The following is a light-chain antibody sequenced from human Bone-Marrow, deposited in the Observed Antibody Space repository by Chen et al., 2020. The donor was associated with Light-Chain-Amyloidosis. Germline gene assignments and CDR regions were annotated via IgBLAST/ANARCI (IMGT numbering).Light chain of an antibody. CDR3: CSYAGSPWV. Sequence: QSSLTQPASVSGSPGQSFTISCTGTSSDVGNYKFVSWYQQNPGKSPRLMLFEFSERPSGVSNRFSGAKSGNTASLTISGLQAEDEADYYCCSYAGSPWVFGGGTKLTVL. J-gene: IGLJ3*02. V-gene: IGLV2-23*02. CDR2: EFS. CDR1: SSDVGNYKF.